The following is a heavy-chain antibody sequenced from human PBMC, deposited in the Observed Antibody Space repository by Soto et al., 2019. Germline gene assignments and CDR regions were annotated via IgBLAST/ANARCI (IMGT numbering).Heavy chain of an antibody. Sequence: QVHLVQCGAEVKKPGASVKVSCQASGYPFTTYGITWVRQARGQGLEWMGWISAHNGNTNYAQKLQGRVTVTRDTSTSTAYMELRSLRSDDTAVYYCARGRYGDYWGQGALVTVSS. V-gene: IGHV1-18*01. CDR3: ARGRYGDY. CDR1: GYPFTTYG. J-gene: IGHJ4*02. D-gene: IGHD1-1*01. CDR2: ISAHNGNT.